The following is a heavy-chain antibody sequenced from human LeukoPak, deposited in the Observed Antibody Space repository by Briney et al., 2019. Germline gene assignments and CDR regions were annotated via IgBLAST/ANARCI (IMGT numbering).Heavy chain of an antibody. V-gene: IGHV4-39*01. CDR1: GGSISSSSYY. CDR3: ARQSPRYCTNGVCWNEYFQH. Sequence: SETLSLTCTVSGGSISSSSYYWGWIRQPPGKGLEWIGSIYYSGSAYHNPSLKSRVTISVDTSKNQFSLKLSSVTAAGTAVYYCARQSPRYCTNGVCWNEYFQHWGQGTLVTVSS. CDR2: IYYSGSA. D-gene: IGHD2-8*01. J-gene: IGHJ1*01.